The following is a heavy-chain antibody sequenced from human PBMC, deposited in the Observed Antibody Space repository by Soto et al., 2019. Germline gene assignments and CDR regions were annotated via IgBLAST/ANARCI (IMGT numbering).Heavy chain of an antibody. CDR2: IFYSGST. CDR1: GGSMSSYY. CDR3: AREYYGILTGSRTGAFDI. Sequence: QVQLQESGPGLVKPSETLSLTCTVSGGSMSSYYWSWIRQPPGKGLEWLGYIFYSGSTNDNPSLKSRVTISVDTSKNQFSLKLSSVTAADTAVYYCAREYYGILTGSRTGAFDIWGQGTMVTVSS. J-gene: IGHJ3*02. D-gene: IGHD3-9*01. V-gene: IGHV4-59*01.